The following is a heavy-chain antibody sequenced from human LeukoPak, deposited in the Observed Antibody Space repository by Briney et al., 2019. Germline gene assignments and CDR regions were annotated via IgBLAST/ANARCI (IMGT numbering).Heavy chain of an antibody. J-gene: IGHJ6*02. Sequence: GGSLRLSCAASGFTFSSYGMHWVRQAPGKGLEWVAVISYDGSNKYFAESVKGRFTISRDNSKNTLYLQMNSLRAEHAAVYYCAKAGHVLRFPAGMDVWGQGTTVTVSS. D-gene: IGHD3-3*01. V-gene: IGHV3-30*18. CDR2: ISYDGSNK. CDR3: AKAGHVLRFPAGMDV. CDR1: GFTFSSYG.